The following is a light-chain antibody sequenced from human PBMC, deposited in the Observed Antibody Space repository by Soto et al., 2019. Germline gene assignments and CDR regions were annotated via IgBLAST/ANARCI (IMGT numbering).Light chain of an antibody. V-gene: IGKV2-28*01. Sequence: DIVMTQSPLSLPVTPGEPASISCRSSQSLLHSNGYNYLDWYLQKPGQSPQLLIYLGSNRASGVHDRFSCSGSGTDFTMKISRVEAEDVGVYYGMQTLQTPFTFGPGTKMDIK. J-gene: IGKJ3*01. CDR2: LGS. CDR1: QSLLHSNGYNY. CDR3: MQTLQTPFT.